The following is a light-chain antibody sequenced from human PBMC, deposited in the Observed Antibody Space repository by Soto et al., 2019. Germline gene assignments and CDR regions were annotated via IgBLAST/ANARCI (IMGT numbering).Light chain of an antibody. CDR3: SSYTSSSTLYV. V-gene: IGLV2-14*01. CDR1: SSDINGYNY. J-gene: IGLJ1*01. Sequence: QSVLTQPASVSGSPEQSITISCPGTSSDINGYNYVSWYQQHPSKATKLMIYDDSNRPSGVSNRFSGSKSGNTASLTISGFQAEDEADYYCSSYTSSSTLYVFGTGTKVTVL. CDR2: DDS.